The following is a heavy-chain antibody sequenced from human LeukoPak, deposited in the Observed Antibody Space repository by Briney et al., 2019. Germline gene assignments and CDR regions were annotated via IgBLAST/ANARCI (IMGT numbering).Heavy chain of an antibody. CDR3: ARDPYDFWSGYYYTYYFDY. D-gene: IGHD3-3*01. Sequence: PGGSLRLSCAASGFTFTSYWMHWVRQAPGKGLEWVSYIISSGSTIYYADSVKGRFTISRDNAKNSLYLQMNSLRAEDTAVYYCARDPYDFWSGYYYTYYFDYWGQGTLVTVSS. CDR1: GFTFTSYW. V-gene: IGHV3-48*04. J-gene: IGHJ4*02. CDR2: IISSGSTI.